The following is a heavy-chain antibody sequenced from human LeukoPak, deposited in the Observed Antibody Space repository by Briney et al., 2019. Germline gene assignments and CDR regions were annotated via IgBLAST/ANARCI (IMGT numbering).Heavy chain of an antibody. CDR3: ARHAPSGGYFDY. V-gene: IGHV4-4*02. CDR1: GGSINRDNW. J-gene: IGHJ4*02. CDR2: VYYTGNT. Sequence: SSGTLSLTCAVSGGSINRDNWWTWVRQPPGKGLEWIGEVYYTGNTHYNPSLQSRVTISVDKSKNQFSLDLSSVTAADTAVYYCARHAPSGGYFDYWGQGTLVTVSS. D-gene: IGHD3-10*01.